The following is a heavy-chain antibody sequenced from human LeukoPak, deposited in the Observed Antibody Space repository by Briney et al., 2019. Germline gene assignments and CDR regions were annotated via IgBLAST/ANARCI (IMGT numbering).Heavy chain of an antibody. CDR2: IWYDGSNK. CDR3: ARGIAAAATVYFDY. D-gene: IGHD6-13*01. V-gene: IGHV3-33*01. CDR1: GFTFSSYG. J-gene: IGHJ4*02. Sequence: GGSLRLSCAASGFTFSSYGMHWVRQAPGKGLEWVAVIWYDGSNKHYADSVKGRFTISRDNSKNTLYLQMNSLRAEDTAVYYCARGIAAAATVYFDYWGQGTLVTVSS.